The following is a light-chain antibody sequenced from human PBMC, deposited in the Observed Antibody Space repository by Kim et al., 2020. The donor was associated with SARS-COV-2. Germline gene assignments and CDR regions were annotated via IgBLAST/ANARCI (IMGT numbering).Light chain of an antibody. J-gene: IGKJ2*01. CDR1: QTITSNY. V-gene: IGKV3-20*01. Sequence: SPGEGATPSRRASQTITSNYLAWYQQKPGQAPRLVIYGASRRATGIPDRFSGSGSGTDFTLTISRLEPEDFAVYYCQQYGSSPMYTFGQGTKLEI. CDR2: GAS. CDR3: QQYGSSPMYT.